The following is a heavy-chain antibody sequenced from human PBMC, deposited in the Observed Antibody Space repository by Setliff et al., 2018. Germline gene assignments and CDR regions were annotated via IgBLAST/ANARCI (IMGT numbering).Heavy chain of an antibody. CDR3: ARDNRARHYMDV. CDR1: GYSISSGFS. J-gene: IGHJ6*03. CDR2: ILFSGDT. Sequence: SETLSLTCAVSGYSISSGFSWVWLRQSPGKGLEWIGRILFSGDTYYNPSLNSRVTISADTSKNQFSLNLSSVAAADPAVYYCARDNRARHYMDVWGKGPTVTVSS. V-gene: IGHV4-38-2*02. D-gene: IGHD3-10*01.